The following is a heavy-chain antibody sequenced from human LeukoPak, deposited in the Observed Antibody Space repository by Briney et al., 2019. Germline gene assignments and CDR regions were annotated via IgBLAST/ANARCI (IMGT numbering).Heavy chain of an antibody. J-gene: IGHJ4*02. CDR3: ARGPYCSGGTCYSQYFDF. CDR2: ISTYNGNT. CDR1: GYTFTSYG. D-gene: IGHD2-15*01. Sequence: ASVKVSCKASGYTFTSYGITWVRQAPGQGLEWMGWISTYNGNTNCAQKLQGRVTMTTDTSTSTAYMELRSLRSDDTAVYYCARGPYCSGGTCYSQYFDFWGQGTLVPVSS. V-gene: IGHV1-18*01.